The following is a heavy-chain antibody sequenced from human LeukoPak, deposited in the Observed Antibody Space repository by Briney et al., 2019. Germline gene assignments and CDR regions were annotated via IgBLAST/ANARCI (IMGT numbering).Heavy chain of an antibody. CDR1: GGSFSGYY. J-gene: IGHJ4*02. CDR2: INRSGST. V-gene: IGHV4-34*01. Sequence: SETLSLTCAVYGGSFSGYYWSWIRQPPGKGLEWIGEINRSGSTNYNPSLKSRVTISVDTSKNQFSLKLSSVTAADTAVYYCARGRIAARPGGDYWGQGTLVTVSS. CDR3: ARGRIAARPGGDY. D-gene: IGHD6-6*01.